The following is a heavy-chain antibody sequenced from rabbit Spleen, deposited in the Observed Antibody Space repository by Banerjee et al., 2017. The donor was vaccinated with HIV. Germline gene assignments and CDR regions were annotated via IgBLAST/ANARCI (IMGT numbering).Heavy chain of an antibody. CDR3: ARDGGAGGSYPDWLDL. CDR1: GFSFGSNDY. CDR2: IYSGNSGAFT. Sequence: QSLGESGGGLVKPGASLTVPCTASGFSFGSNDYMGRVRPAPGKGLEWIACIYSGNSGAFTYSATWAKGRFTISKTSSTTVTLQMTSLTVADTATYFCARDGGAGGSYPDWLDLWGQGTLVTVS. J-gene: IGHJ5*01. D-gene: IGHD8-1*01. V-gene: IGHV1S40*01.